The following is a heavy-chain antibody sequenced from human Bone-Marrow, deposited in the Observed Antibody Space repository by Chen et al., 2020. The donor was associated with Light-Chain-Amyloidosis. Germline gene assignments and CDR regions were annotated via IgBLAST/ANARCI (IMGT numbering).Heavy chain of an antibody. D-gene: IGHD3-16*01. CDR1: KSMSRTHG. CDR2: IWYDGTTK. Sequence: QGQLVQSGGGVVQPGNSLTVSCVASKSMSRTHGMHWVRQAPGKGLEWVALIWYDGTTKFYGEAVKGRFTISRDNSNNTLFLHMTNLRAEDTAVYFCARDIQFWRGGAPFDLWGQGPHVSVPS. CDR3: ARDIQFWRGGAPFDL. V-gene: IGHV3-33*08. J-gene: IGHJ5*02.